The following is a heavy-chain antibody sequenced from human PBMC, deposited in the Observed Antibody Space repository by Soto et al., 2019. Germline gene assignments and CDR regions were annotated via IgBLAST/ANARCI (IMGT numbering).Heavy chain of an antibody. D-gene: IGHD6-13*01. Sequence: PGGSLRLSCAASGFTFSTHAMSWVRQAPGKGLEWFSAIGGSSGSTYYADSVKGRFTISRDNSKNTLYLQMNSLRAEDTAVYYCAKDGQQHLASYFDYWGQGTLVTVSS. J-gene: IGHJ4*02. CDR3: AKDGQQHLASYFDY. CDR1: GFTFSTHA. V-gene: IGHV3-23*01. CDR2: IGGSSGST.